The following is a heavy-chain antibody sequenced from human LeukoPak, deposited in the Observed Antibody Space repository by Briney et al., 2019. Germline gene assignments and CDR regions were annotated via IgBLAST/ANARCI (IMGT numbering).Heavy chain of an antibody. CDR3: ARDLDIVARRLPHAFDI. CDR1: GFSFKNYG. Sequence: LTGTSLRLSCVASGFSFKNYGMHWVRQAPGKGLEWVAEMSHDGNKKYYGDSVKGRFTISRDNSKNTLYLYMNSLRPEDTAVYYCARDLDIVARRLPHAFDIWGQGTMVTVSS. CDR2: MSHDGNKK. J-gene: IGHJ3*02. D-gene: IGHD2-2*03. V-gene: IGHV3-30*03.